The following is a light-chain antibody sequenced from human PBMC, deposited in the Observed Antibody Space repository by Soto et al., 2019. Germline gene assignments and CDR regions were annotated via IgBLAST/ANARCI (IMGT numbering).Light chain of an antibody. CDR3: QQLNSYPRT. V-gene: IGKV1-9*01. CDR1: QGISSY. J-gene: IGKJ1*01. Sequence: IQFTHSPSSLSASVGDRVTITCRASQGISSYLAWYQQKPGKASKLLIYAASTLQSGVPSRFSGSGSGTDFTLTISSLQPEDFATYYCQQLNSYPRTFGQGTKVDIK. CDR2: AAS.